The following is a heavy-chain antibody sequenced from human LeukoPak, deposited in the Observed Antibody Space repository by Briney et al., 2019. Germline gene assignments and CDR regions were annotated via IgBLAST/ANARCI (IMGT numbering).Heavy chain of an antibody. CDR1: GYTFTSYA. CDR3: ARDKVLFYYYGMDV. D-gene: IGHD3-16*01. CDR2: INAGNGNT. J-gene: IGHJ6*04. Sequence: ASVKVSCKASGYTFTSYAMHWVRQAPGQRLEWMGWINAGNGNTKYSQKFQGRVTITRHTSASTAYMELSSLRSEDTAVYYCARDKVLFYYYGMDVWGKGTAVTVSS. V-gene: IGHV1-3*01.